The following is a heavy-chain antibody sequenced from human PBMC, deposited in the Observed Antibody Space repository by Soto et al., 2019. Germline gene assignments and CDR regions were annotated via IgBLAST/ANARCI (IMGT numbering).Heavy chain of an antibody. CDR3: ARERVTLVRGPQNWFDP. V-gene: IGHV1-3*01. CDR2: INADNGNT. D-gene: IGHD3-10*01. Sequence: GASVKVSCKASGYTFTSYAMRWVRQAPGQRLEWMGWINADNGNTRYSQKLQGRVTMTTDTSTSTAYMELRSLKSDDTAVYYCARERVTLVRGPQNWFDPWGQGTLVTVSS. J-gene: IGHJ5*02. CDR1: GYTFTSYA.